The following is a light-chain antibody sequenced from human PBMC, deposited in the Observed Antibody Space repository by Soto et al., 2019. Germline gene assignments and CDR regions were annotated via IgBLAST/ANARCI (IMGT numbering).Light chain of an antibody. J-gene: IGLJ3*02. Sequence: QSALTQPASVSGSPGQSSTISCTGTSSEVGGYNYVSWYQQHPGKAPKLMIYDVSNRPAGLSNRFSGSKSGNPASLTISGLQAEDEADYYVSSYTSSSTLVFGGGTKLTVL. CDR3: SSYTSSSTLV. V-gene: IGLV2-14*01. CDR2: DVS. CDR1: SSEVGGYNY.